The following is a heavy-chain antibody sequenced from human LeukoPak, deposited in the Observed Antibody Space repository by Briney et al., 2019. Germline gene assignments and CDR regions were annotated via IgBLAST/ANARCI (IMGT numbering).Heavy chain of an antibody. V-gene: IGHV4-61*02. CDR3: ARDPLERCSSTSCYGYFDY. CDR1: GGSISSGSYY. D-gene: IGHD2-2*01. CDR2: IYTSGST. Sequence: SQTLSLTCTVSGGSISSGSYYWSWIRQPAGKGLEWIGRIYTSGSTNYNPSLKSRVTISVDTSKNQFSLKLSSVTAADTAVYYCARDPLERCSSTSCYGYFDYWGQGTLVTVSS. J-gene: IGHJ4*02.